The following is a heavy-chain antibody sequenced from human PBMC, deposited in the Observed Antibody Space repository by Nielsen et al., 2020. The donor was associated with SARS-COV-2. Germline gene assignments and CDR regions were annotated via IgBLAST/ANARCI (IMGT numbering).Heavy chain of an antibody. CDR1: EFTFSKYG. CDR2: INSDGSRT. J-gene: IGHJ5*02. Sequence: GGSLRLSCVASEFTFSKYGMNWVRQAPGKGLAWVAHINSDGSRTTYADSVKGRFTISRDNTENTLHLQMNSLRADDTAVYYCARDGHSSGYFQPWFDPWGQGTLVTVSS. CDR3: ARDGHSSGYFQPWFDP. D-gene: IGHD3-22*01. V-gene: IGHV3-74*01.